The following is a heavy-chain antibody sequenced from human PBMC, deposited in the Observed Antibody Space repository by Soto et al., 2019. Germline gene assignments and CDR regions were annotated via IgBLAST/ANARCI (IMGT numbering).Heavy chain of an antibody. CDR2: IYHSGST. Sequence: SETLSLTCAVSGGSISSGGYSWSWIRQPPGKGLEWIGYIYHSGSTYYNPSLKSRVTISVDRSKNQFSLKLSSVTAADTAVYYCARVFMYDSSGYYYFDYWGQGTLVTAPQ. V-gene: IGHV4-30-2*01. D-gene: IGHD3-22*01. J-gene: IGHJ4*02. CDR1: GGSISSGGYS. CDR3: ARVFMYDSSGYYYFDY.